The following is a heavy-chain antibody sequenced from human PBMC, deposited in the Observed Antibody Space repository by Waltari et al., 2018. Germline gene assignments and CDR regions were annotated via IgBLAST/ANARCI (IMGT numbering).Heavy chain of an antibody. J-gene: IGHJ6*03. D-gene: IGHD4-4*01. CDR2: VLSSGST. Sequence: QVHLQESGPGRMKPSEPPSLRRTATGGFVNHLYWSWIRRPAGKGLEWIGRVLSSGSTNYNSSLKSRVTRSVDTSKNQISLKLTSVTAADTGIYYCARGRGLQGFNFYYDMDVWGKGSAVTVSS. CDR3: ARGRGLQGFNFYYDMDV. CDR1: GGFVNHLY. V-gene: IGHV4-4*07.